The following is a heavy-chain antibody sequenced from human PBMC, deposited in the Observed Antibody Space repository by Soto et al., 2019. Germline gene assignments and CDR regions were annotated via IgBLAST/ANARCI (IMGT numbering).Heavy chain of an antibody. CDR3: ALPKNTLGWYNF. J-gene: IGHJ4*02. V-gene: IGHV1-46*01. CDR2: INPNGGST. Sequence: QVQVVQSGAEVKKPGASVKVSCKTSGYTFTNYHVHWVRQAPGQGLEWMGAINPNGGSTTYAQNLQGIVTMTSDSSTSTVYMEMGRLRSDDSAVYYCALPKNTLGWYNFWGQGTLVTVS. D-gene: IGHD6-19*01. CDR1: GYTFTNYH.